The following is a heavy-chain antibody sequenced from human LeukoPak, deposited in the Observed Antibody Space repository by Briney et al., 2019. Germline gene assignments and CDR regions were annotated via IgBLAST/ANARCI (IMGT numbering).Heavy chain of an antibody. CDR1: GYPFTTYE. J-gene: IGHJ5*02. Sequence: ASVKVSCKTSGYPFTTYEINWVRQAAGQGLEWMGWVHPDTGYADYAQKFQGRVTMTRDTSISTAYMELSRLRSDDAAVYYCARGGGAGWFDPWGQGTLVTVSS. D-gene: IGHD6-25*01. V-gene: IGHV1-8*01. CDR3: ARGGGAGWFDP. CDR2: VHPDTGYA.